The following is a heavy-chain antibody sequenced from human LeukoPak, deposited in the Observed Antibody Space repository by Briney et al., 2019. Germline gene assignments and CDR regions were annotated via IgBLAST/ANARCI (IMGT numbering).Heavy chain of an antibody. CDR2: INACNVNT. J-gene: IGHJ4*02. CDR3: ARRSLSWSLLRSVATSFAFDY. V-gene: IGHV1-3*01. CDR1: GYTFTSSA. D-gene: IGHD5-12*01. Sequence: ASVKVSCKASGYTFTSSAMHWVRQAPGQRLEWMGWINACNVNTIYSHRFHGRVTITRDRSASTAYMELSSLISEETAVYYCARRSLSWSLLRSVATSFAFDYWGQGTMVTVAS.